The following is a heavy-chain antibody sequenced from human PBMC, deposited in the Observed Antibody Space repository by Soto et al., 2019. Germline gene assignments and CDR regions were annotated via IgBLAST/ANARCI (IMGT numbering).Heavy chain of an antibody. V-gene: IGHV4-31*03. CDR1: GGSISSGGYY. Sequence: QVQLQESGPGLVKPSQTLSLTCTVSGGSISSGGYYWSWIRQHPGKGLEWIGYIYYSGSTYYNPSLKSRVTIAVDTSKNQFSLKLRSVTAADTAVYYCARDSARSSWYGHYGMDVWGQGTTVTVSS. CDR2: IYYSGST. J-gene: IGHJ6*02. D-gene: IGHD6-13*01. CDR3: ARDSARSSWYGHYGMDV.